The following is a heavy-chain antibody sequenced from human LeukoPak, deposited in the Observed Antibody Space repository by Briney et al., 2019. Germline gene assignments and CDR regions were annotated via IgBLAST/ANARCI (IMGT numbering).Heavy chain of an antibody. CDR1: GGSFSGYY. Sequence: SETLSLTCAVYGGSFSGYYWSWIRQPPGKGLEWIGEINHSGSTNYNPSLKSRVTISVDTSKNQFSPKLSSVTAADTAVYYCARGNNGDRPPDAFDIWGQGTMVTVSS. CDR3: ARGNNGDRPPDAFDI. V-gene: IGHV4-34*01. D-gene: IGHD4-17*01. J-gene: IGHJ3*02. CDR2: INHSGST.